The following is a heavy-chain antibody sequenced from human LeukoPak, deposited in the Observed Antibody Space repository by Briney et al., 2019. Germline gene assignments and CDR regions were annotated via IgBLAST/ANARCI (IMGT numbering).Heavy chain of an antibody. D-gene: IGHD4-11*01. CDR2: INHSGST. Sequence: SETLSLTCAVYGGSFSGYYWSWIRQPPGKGLEWIGEINHSGSTNYNPSLKSRVTISVDTPKNQLSLRLSSVTAADTAVYFCARGAALYSGNTVLSHWGRGTLVTVSS. CDR1: GGSFSGYY. CDR3: ARGAALYSGNTVLSH. J-gene: IGHJ4*02. V-gene: IGHV4-34*01.